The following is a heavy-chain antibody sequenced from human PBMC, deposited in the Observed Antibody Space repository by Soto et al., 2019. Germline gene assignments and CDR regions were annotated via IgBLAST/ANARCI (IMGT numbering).Heavy chain of an antibody. CDR1: GGTFTSPA. CDR2: IIPIFGTA. V-gene: IGHV1-69*06. D-gene: IGHD3-22*01. CDR3: AQGGDSSGYYEESY. Sequence: SVKVSCKASGGTFTSPAVSWVRQAPGQGLEWMGWIIPIFGTANYAQKFQGRVTITADKSTSTAYMELSSLRSEDTAVYYCAQGGDSSGYYEESYWGQGTLVTVSS. J-gene: IGHJ4*02.